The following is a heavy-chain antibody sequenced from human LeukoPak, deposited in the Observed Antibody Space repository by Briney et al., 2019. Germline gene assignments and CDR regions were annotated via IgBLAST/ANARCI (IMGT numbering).Heavy chain of an antibody. Sequence: SETLSLTCTVSSGSIRSNSYYWGWIRQPPGKGLELIGTIYNSGTTYYSPSLKSRVTLAIDTSKNQFSLKVNSVTAADTAIYYCARHARGLATRPYYFDSWGQGTLVTVSS. V-gene: IGHV4-39*01. CDR3: ARHARGLATRPYYFDS. J-gene: IGHJ4*02. CDR2: IYNSGTT. D-gene: IGHD3-3*02. CDR1: SGSIRSNSYY.